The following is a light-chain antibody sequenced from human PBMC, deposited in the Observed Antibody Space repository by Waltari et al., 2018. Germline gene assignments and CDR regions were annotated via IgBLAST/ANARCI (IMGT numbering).Light chain of an antibody. CDR1: QSVGSNF. V-gene: IGKV3-20*01. Sequence: EIVLTQSPGTLSLSPGERATLSCRASQSVGSNFLAWYQQKPRQVPRLVIFDASNRATGIPDRFSGSGSGTDFTLTISRLEPEDFAMYYCLHYHVSPHTFGPGTTVDIK. CDR2: DAS. CDR3: LHYHVSPHT. J-gene: IGKJ3*01.